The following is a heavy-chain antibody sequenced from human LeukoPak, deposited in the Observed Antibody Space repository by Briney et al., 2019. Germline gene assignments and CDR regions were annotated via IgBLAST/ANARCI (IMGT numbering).Heavy chain of an antibody. V-gene: IGHV3-21*01. J-gene: IGHJ4*02. CDR2: ISSSSSYI. CDR1: GFTFSSYS. D-gene: IGHD7-27*01. CDR3: ARANWGSDY. Sequence: GGSLRLSCAASGFTFSSYSMNWVRQAPGKGLEWVSSISSSSSYIYYADSVKGRFTISRDNSKNTLYLQMNSLRAEDTAVYYCARANWGSDYWGQGTLVTVSS.